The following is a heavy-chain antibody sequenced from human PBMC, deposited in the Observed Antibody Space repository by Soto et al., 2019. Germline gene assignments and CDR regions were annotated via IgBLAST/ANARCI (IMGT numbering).Heavy chain of an antibody. CDR1: GGSIGSSSYY. CDR3: ARQARAGYGSGCVDY. D-gene: IGHD6-19*01. CDR2: IYYSGST. V-gene: IGHV4-39*01. J-gene: IGHJ4*02. Sequence: SETLSLTCTVSGGSIGSSSYYLGWIRQPPGKGLEWIGSIYYSGSTYYNPSLKSRVTISVDTSKNQFSLKLSSVTAADTAVYYCARQARAGYGSGCVDYWGQGTLVTVSS.